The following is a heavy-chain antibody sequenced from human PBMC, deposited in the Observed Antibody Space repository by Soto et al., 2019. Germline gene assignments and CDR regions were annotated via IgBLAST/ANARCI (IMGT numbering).Heavy chain of an antibody. CDR1: GGSFSGYY. J-gene: IGHJ4*02. CDR2: INHSGST. CDR3: ARGRKVALFDY. D-gene: IGHD2-15*01. V-gene: IGHV4-34*01. Sequence: QVQLQQWGAGLLKPSETLSLTCAVYGGSFSGYYWSWIRQPPGKGLEWIGEINHSGSTNYNPSLKSRVTISVDTSKNQFSLKLSSVTAADTAVYYCARGRKVALFDYGGQGTLVTVAS.